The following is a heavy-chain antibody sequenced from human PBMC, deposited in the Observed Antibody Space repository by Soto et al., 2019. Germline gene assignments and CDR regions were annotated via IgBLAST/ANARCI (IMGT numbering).Heavy chain of an antibody. J-gene: IGHJ4*02. CDR3: ARDNDYGDY. Sequence: QVQLVESGGGVVQPGRSLRLACAASGFTLSSYAMHWVRQAPGKGLEWVAVISYDGSNKYYADSVKGRFTISRDNSKNTLYLQMNSLRAEDTAVYYCARDNDYGDYWGQGTLVTVSS. CDR1: GFTLSSYA. D-gene: IGHD2-8*01. CDR2: ISYDGSNK. V-gene: IGHV3-30-3*01.